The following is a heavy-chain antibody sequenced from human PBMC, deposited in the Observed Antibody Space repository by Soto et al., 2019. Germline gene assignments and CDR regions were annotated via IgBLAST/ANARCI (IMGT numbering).Heavy chain of an antibody. CDR1: GGTFSRYA. J-gene: IGHJ4*02. CDR3: ARRDYGGNSPFDY. D-gene: IGHD4-17*01. CDR2: INPNSGGT. V-gene: IGHV1-2*04. Sequence: ASVKVSCKASGGTFSRYAIIWVRQAPGQGLEWMGWINPNSGGTNYAQKFQGWVTMTRDTSISTAYMELSRLRSDDTAVYYCARRDYGGNSPFDYWGQGTLVTVSS.